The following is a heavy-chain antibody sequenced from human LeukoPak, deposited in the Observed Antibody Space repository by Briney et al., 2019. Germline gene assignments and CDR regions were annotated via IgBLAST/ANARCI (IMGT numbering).Heavy chain of an antibody. Sequence: VASVKVSCKASGYIFTDYHINWVRQAPGQGLEWMGWISTYTGITNYAQELQGRVTMTTDTSATTAYLEVTSLRSDDTAVYYCARDGVGGTHIDHWGQGTLVTVSS. J-gene: IGHJ4*02. CDR1: GYIFTDYH. CDR3: ARDGVGGTHIDH. V-gene: IGHV1-18*01. D-gene: IGHD1-26*01. CDR2: ISTYTGIT.